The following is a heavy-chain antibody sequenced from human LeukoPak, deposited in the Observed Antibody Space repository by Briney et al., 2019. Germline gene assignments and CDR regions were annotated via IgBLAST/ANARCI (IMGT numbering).Heavy chain of an antibody. CDR1: GGSISSYY. J-gene: IGHJ4*02. D-gene: IGHD2-15*01. CDR2: IYYSGST. Sequence: SETLSLTCTVSGGSISSYYWSWIRQPPGKGLEWIWYIYYSGSTNYNPSLKSRVTISVDTSKNQFSLKLSSVTAADTAVYYCAREEVDCSGGSCYSGGYFDYWGQGTLVTVSS. V-gene: IGHV4-59*01. CDR3: AREEVDCSGGSCYSGGYFDY.